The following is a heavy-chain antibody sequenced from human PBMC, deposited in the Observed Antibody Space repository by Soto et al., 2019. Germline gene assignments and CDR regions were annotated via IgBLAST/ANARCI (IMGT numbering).Heavy chain of an antibody. Sequence: QVQLVQSGAEVEKPGASVKISCKASGYSFTSQYVHWVRQAPGQGLEWMGIINPNGGSTTYAQKFQGRVAMTGGPSTSHVYMGLSSLTFEDTAVFYCGRGRGLRPGGGGTEPLDIWGQGTMVTVAS. J-gene: IGHJ3*02. D-gene: IGHD5-12*01. CDR1: GYSFTSQY. CDR3: GRGRGLRPGGGGTEPLDI. V-gene: IGHV1-46*03. CDR2: INPNGGST.